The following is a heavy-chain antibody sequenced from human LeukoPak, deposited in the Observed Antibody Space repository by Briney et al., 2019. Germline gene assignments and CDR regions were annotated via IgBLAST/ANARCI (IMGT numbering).Heavy chain of an antibody. CDR1: GFTFSNYY. D-gene: IGHD2-15*01. V-gene: IGHV3-7*01. Sequence: GGSLRLSCAVSGFTFSNYYMSWVRQAPGKGLEWVANINQVGTETFYVDSVKGRFTVSRDNTKNSLYLQMNSLRAEDTAVYYCARRTLNSVVAATPFDYWGQGTLVTVSS. CDR2: INQVGTET. J-gene: IGHJ4*02. CDR3: ARRTLNSVVAATPFDY.